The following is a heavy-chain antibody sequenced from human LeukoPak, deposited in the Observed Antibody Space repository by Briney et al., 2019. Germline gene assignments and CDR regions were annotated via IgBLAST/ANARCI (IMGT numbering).Heavy chain of an antibody. Sequence: PSETLSLTCTVSGYSISSGYYWGWIRRPPGKGLEWIGRIYTSGSTNYNPSLKSRVTISVDTSKNQFSLKLSSVTAADTAVYYCAGKDVVVVPVALGNWFDPWGQGTLVTVSS. V-gene: IGHV4-38-2*02. CDR1: GYSISSGYY. D-gene: IGHD2-2*01. CDR3: AGKDVVVVPVALGNWFDP. J-gene: IGHJ5*02. CDR2: IYTSGST.